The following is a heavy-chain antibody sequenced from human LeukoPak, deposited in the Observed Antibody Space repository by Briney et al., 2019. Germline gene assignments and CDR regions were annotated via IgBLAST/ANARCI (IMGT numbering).Heavy chain of an antibody. CDR2: INTKTGRT. CDR3: ARADFIDAGPYLIGP. CDR1: GYSFTDYY. V-gene: IGHV1-2*02. D-gene: IGHD3-3*01. J-gene: IGHJ5*02. Sequence: ASVNVSCKTSGYSFTDYYIHWVRQAPGQGLEWMGWINTKTGRTSSARKFQGRVTMTRDPSITTVYMDMAWLTSDDTAIYFCARADFIDAGPYLIGPWGQGTLATVSS.